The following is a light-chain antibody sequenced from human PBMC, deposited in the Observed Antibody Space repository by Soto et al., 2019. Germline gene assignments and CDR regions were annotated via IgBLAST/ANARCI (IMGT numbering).Light chain of an antibody. Sequence: QPVLTQPASVSGSPGQSITISCTGTSSDVGGYKYVSWYQQYPGKAPKLMIYEVTNRPSGVSNRFSGSKSGNTASLTISGLQAEDEADYYCGSYTSSSTYVFGTGTKLTVL. J-gene: IGLJ1*01. CDR3: GSYTSSSTYV. CDR1: SSDVGGYKY. V-gene: IGLV2-14*01. CDR2: EVT.